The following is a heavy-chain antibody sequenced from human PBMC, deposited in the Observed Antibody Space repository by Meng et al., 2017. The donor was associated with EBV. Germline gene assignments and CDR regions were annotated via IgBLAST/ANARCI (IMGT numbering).Heavy chain of an antibody. J-gene: IGHJ5*02. Sequence: QLPLQESGPGLWEPSETLSLACTVSGGSISSSSYYWGWIRQPPGKGLEWIGSIYYSGSTYYNPSLKSRVTISVDTSKNQFSLKLSSVTAADTAVYYCARVVATIFTNWFDPWGQGTLVTVSS. CDR3: ARVVATIFTNWFDP. D-gene: IGHD5-12*01. CDR1: GGSISSSSYY. CDR2: IYYSGST. V-gene: IGHV4-39*07.